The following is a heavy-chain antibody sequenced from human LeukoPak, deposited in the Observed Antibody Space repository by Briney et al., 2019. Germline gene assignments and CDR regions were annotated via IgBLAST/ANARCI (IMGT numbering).Heavy chain of an antibody. J-gene: IGHJ3*02. CDR3: VRDRVLGAFDI. CDR1: GGSISSYS. CDR2: IYYSGST. V-gene: IGHV4-59*01. D-gene: IGHD3-16*01. Sequence: PSETLSLTCTVSGGSISSYSWTWIRQPPGKGLEWIASIYYSGSTNYTPSLKSRVTISVHTSKNQFSLKLSSVTAADTAVYYCVRDRVLGAFDIWGQGTMVTVSS.